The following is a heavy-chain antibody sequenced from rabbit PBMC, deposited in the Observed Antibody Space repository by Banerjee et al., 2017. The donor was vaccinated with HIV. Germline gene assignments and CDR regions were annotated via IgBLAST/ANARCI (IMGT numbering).Heavy chain of an antibody. CDR3: ARDWADSNGYSYAYDLNL. J-gene: IGHJ4*01. CDR1: GFSFSSSYW. CDR2: IAAGSSGST. V-gene: IGHV1S45*01. Sequence: QQQLEESGGGLVKPEGSLTLTCKASGFSFSSSYWISWVRQAPGKGLEWIACIAAGSSGSTYYASWAKGRFTISKTSSTTVTLQMTSLTAADTATYFCARDWADSNGYSYAYDLNLWGQGTLVTVS. D-gene: IGHD6-1*01.